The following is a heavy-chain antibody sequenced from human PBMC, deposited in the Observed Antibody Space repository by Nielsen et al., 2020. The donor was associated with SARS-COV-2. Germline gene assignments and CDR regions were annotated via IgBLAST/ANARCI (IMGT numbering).Heavy chain of an antibody. CDR2: IYPGDSDT. CDR3: ARYISPYYYGSGSYYAAFDI. V-gene: IGHV5-51*01. Sequence: KVSCKGSGYSFSHNWIGWVRQMPGKGLEWMGIIYPGDSDTRYSPSFQGQVTISADKSISTAYLQWSSLKASDTAMYYCARYISPYYYGSGSYYAAFDIWGQGTMVTVSS. J-gene: IGHJ3*02. D-gene: IGHD3-10*01. CDR1: GYSFSHNW.